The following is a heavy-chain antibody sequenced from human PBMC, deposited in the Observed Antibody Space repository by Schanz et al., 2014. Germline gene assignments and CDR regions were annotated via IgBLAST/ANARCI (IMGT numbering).Heavy chain of an antibody. V-gene: IGHV3-33*03. J-gene: IGHJ3*02. CDR1: GFTFSDAW. Sequence: VQLVESGGGLVKPGGFLRLSCAASGFTFSDAWMSWVRQAPGKGLEWVAVIWYDGSNKYYADSVKGRFTISRDNAKNTLYLQMNSLRAEDTAVYYCAKSDAFDIWGQGTLVTVSS. CDR2: IWYDGSNK. CDR3: AKSDAFDI.